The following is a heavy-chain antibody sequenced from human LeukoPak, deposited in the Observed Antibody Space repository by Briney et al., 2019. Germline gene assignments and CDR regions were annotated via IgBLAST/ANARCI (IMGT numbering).Heavy chain of an antibody. Sequence: KPSETLSLTCSVSGGSISSYYWSWIRQPPGKGLEWIGYLYYSGSPNYNPSLKSRVTISVDTSKNQLSLKLRSVTAADTAVYYCARAGGAVDYWGQGTLVTVSS. CDR3: ARAGGAVDY. J-gene: IGHJ4*02. D-gene: IGHD3-10*01. CDR2: LYYSGSP. V-gene: IGHV4-59*01. CDR1: GGSISSYY.